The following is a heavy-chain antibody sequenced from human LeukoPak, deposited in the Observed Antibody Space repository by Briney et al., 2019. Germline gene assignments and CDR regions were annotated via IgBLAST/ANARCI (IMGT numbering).Heavy chain of an antibody. V-gene: IGHV4-38-2*01. CDR3: VISWSRSTVQIFYY. Sequence: SETLSLTCPVSDYSPSSDYTWGWIRQPPGKGRGGIGSIDHSGHTPYNPSLKGRATISIDTSTHQFSLNPNSVTAAAPAVYFCVISWSRSTVQIFYYGGREP. D-gene: IGHD3-10*01. CDR1: DYSPSSDYT. J-gene: IGHJ4*02. CDR2: IDHSGHT.